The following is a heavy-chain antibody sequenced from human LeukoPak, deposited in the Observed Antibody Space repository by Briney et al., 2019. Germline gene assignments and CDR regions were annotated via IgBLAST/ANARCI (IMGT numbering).Heavy chain of an antibody. CDR3: ARVHFWSGYYYYYYYYMDV. V-gene: IGHV1-18*01. J-gene: IGHJ6*03. D-gene: IGHD3-3*02. CDR1: GYTFTSYG. CDR2: ISAYNGNT. Sequence: ASVKVSCKASGYTFTSYGISWVRQAPGQGLEWMGWISAYNGNTNYAQKLQGRVTMTTDTSTSTAYMEPRSLRSDDTAVYYCARVHFWSGYYYYYYYYMDVWGKGTTVTVSS.